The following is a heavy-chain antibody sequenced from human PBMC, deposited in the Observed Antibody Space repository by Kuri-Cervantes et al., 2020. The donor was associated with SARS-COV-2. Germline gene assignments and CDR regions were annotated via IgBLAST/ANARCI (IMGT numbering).Heavy chain of an antibody. V-gene: IGHV1-18*01. Sequence: ASVKVSCKASGFTLINYGISWVRQAPGQGLEWMGWINGYNGNTKYAQNLQGRVTMTTDTSTSTAYMELSSLRSEDTAVYYCARERCMLYGYRCSYFDYWGQGTRVT. CDR1: GFTLINYG. CDR2: INGYNGNT. D-gene: IGHD2-8*01. J-gene: IGHJ4*02. CDR3: ARERCMLYGYRCSYFDY.